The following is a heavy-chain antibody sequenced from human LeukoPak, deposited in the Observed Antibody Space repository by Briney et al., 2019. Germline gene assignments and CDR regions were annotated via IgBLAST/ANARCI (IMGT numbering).Heavy chain of an antibody. Sequence: KPSETLSLTCTVSGGSISSSSYYWGWIRQPPGKGLEWIGSIYYSGSTYYNPSLKSRVTISVDTSKNQFSLKLSSVTAADTAVYYCARDPYYYDSSGYSGYFDYWGQGTLVTVSS. CDR3: ARDPYYYDSSGYSGYFDY. D-gene: IGHD3-22*01. J-gene: IGHJ4*02. V-gene: IGHV4-39*07. CDR2: IYYSGST. CDR1: GGSISSSSYY.